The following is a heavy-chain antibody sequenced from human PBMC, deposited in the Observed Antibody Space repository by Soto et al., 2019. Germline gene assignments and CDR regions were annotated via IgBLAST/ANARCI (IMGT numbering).Heavy chain of an antibody. J-gene: IGHJ3*02. CDR3: ARQYDTAHCGGDCYHDAFDI. D-gene: IGHD2-21*02. V-gene: IGHV4-39*01. CDR2: MSHSGGT. Sequence: SETLSLTCAVYGGFVSSGSYYWSWIRQPPGKGLEWIGEMSHSGGTHFNPSLKSRVTISVDTSKNQFSLKLSSVTAADTAVYYCARQYDTAHCGGDCYHDAFDIWGQGTMVTVSS. CDR1: GGFVSSGSYY.